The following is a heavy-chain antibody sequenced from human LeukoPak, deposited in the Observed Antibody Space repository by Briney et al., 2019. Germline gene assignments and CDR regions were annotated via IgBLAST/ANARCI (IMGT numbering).Heavy chain of an antibody. CDR1: GFTFSRYW. CDR3: AREQYGDYVSDYYSYGMDV. CDR2: TNGDGSST. J-gene: IGHJ6*04. V-gene: IGHV3-74*01. Sequence: PGGSLRLSCAASGFTFSRYWMYWVRQAPGKGLAWVSRTNGDGSSTTYADSVKGRFSISRDNAKNTLYLQMNSLRAEDTPVYFCAREQYGDYVSDYYSYGMDVWGKGTTVTVSS. D-gene: IGHD4-17*01.